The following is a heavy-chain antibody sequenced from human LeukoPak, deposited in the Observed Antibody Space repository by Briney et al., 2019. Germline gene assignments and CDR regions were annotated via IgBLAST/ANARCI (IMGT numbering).Heavy chain of an antibody. CDR3: ARLMSSSWYGSYYYYYMDV. J-gene: IGHJ6*03. CDR2: MNPNSGNT. V-gene: IGHV1-8*01. CDR1: GYTFTSYD. D-gene: IGHD6-13*01. Sequence: ASVKVSCKASGYTFTSYDINWVRQATGQGLEWMGWMNPNSGNTGYAQKFQGRVTMTWNTSISTASMELSSLRSEDTAVYYCARLMSSSWYGSYYYYYMDVWGKGTTVTISS.